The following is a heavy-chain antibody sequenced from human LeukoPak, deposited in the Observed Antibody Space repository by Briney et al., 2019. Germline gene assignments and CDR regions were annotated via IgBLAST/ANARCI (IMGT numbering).Heavy chain of an antibody. D-gene: IGHD5-24*01. CDR3: ARDPGRDGYNYGDY. CDR1: GDSISSSNW. CDR2: IYHSGST. J-gene: IGHJ4*02. Sequence: SETLSLTCAVSGDSISSSNWWTWVRQPPGKGLEWIGEIYHSGSTNYNPSLKSRVTISVDKSQNQFSLKLSSVTAADTAVYYCARDPGRDGYNYGDYWGQGTLVTVSS. V-gene: IGHV4-4*02.